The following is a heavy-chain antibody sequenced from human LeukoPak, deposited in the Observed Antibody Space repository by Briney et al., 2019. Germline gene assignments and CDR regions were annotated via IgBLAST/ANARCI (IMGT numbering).Heavy chain of an antibody. V-gene: IGHV4-4*07. J-gene: IGHJ3*02. CDR2: IYTSGST. Sequence: SETLSLTCTVSGGSISSYYWSWIRQPAGKGLEWIGRIYTSGSTNYNPSLKSRVTMSVDTAKNQFSLKLSSVTAADTAVYYCAREDYGGNSLDAFDIWGQGTMVTVSS. CDR3: AREDYGGNSLDAFDI. CDR1: GGSISSYY. D-gene: IGHD4-23*01.